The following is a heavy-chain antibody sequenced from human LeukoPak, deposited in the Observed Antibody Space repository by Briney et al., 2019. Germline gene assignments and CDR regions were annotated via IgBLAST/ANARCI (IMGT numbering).Heavy chain of an antibody. D-gene: IGHD5-24*01. J-gene: IGHJ6*02. CDR2: ISSSGSTI. Sequence: GGSLRLSCAASGFTFSDYYMSWIRQAPGKGLEWVSYISSSGSTIYYADSVKGRFTISRDNAKNSLYLQMNSLRAEDTAVYYCARDQGEMATIQSFMDCGMDVWGQGTTVTVSS. CDR1: GFTFSDYY. V-gene: IGHV3-11*01. CDR3: ARDQGEMATIQSFMDCGMDV.